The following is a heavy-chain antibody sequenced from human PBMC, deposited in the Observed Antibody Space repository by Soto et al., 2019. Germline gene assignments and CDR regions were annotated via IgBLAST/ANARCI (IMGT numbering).Heavy chain of an antibody. CDR2: IWYDGSNK. CDR1: GFTFSSYG. Sequence: HPGGSLRLSCAASGFTFSSYGMHWVRQAPGKGLEWVAVIWYDGSNKYYADSVKGRFTISRDNSKNTLYLQMNSLRAEDTAVYYCARVNGYRDFDYYYYMDVWGKGTTVTVSS. V-gene: IGHV3-33*01. J-gene: IGHJ6*03. D-gene: IGHD3-3*01. CDR3: ARVNGYRDFDYYYYMDV.